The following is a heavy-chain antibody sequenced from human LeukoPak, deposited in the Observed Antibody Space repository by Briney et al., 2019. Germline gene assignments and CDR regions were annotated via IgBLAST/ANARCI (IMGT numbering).Heavy chain of an antibody. Sequence: GGSLRLSCAASGFTFSGYNMNWVRQAPGKGLEWVSAIGGGGDSTYYADSVRGRFTFSRDSSKNTLYLQMNSLRAEDTAVYYCAKDSPTWSGQLVNYFDYWGQGTLVTVSS. CDR3: AKDSPTWSGQLVNYFDY. CDR1: GFTFSGYN. CDR2: IGGGGDST. J-gene: IGHJ4*02. D-gene: IGHD3-10*01. V-gene: IGHV3-23*01.